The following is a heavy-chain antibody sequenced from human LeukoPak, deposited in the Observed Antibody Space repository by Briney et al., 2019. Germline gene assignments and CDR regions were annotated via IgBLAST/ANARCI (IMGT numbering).Heavy chain of an antibody. Sequence: PGGSLRLSCAASGFTFDDYAMHWVRQAPGKGLEWVSGISWNSGSIGYADSVKGRFTISRDNAKNSLYLQMNSLRAEDTALYYCAKGAQKWELLRSGAFDIWGQGTMVTVSS. CDR2: ISWNSGSI. D-gene: IGHD1-26*01. V-gene: IGHV3-9*01. CDR3: AKGAQKWELLRSGAFDI. CDR1: GFTFDDYA. J-gene: IGHJ3*02.